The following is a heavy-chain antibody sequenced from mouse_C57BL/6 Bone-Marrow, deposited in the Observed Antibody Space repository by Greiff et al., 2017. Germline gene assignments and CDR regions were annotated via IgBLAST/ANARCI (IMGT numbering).Heavy chain of an antibody. V-gene: IGHV1-81*01. Sequence: QVQLQQSGAELARPGASVKLSCKASGYTFTSYGISWVKQRTGQGLEWIGEIYPRSGNTYYNEKFKGKGTLTADKSSSTAYMELRSLTSEDSAVYFCAYYRGYYAMDYWGQGTSVTVSS. D-gene: IGHD1-1*01. CDR3: AYYRGYYAMDY. CDR2: IYPRSGNT. CDR1: GYTFTSYG. J-gene: IGHJ4*01.